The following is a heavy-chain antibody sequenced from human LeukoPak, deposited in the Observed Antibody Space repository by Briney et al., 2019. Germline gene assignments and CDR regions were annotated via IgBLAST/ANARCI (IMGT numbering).Heavy chain of an antibody. J-gene: IGHJ4*02. Sequence: KPSETLSLTCTVSGGSISSSSYYWSWIRQPPGKGLEWMGYIYYSGSTNYNPSLKSRVTISVDTSKNQFSLRVSSVTAADTAVYYCARHLNNCGDDCYIFDYWGQGTLVTVSS. CDR2: IYYSGST. CDR1: GGSISSSSYY. CDR3: ARHLNNCGDDCYIFDY. V-gene: IGHV4-61*05. D-gene: IGHD2-21*01.